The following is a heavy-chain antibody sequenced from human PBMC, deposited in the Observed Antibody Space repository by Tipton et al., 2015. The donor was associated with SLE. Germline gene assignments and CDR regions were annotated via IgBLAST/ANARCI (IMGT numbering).Heavy chain of an antibody. J-gene: IGHJ4*02. CDR1: GFTFDGYG. CDR3: AREDYGLDFDY. Sequence: SLRLSCAASGFTFDGYGMSWVRQAPGKGLEWVSGINWNGGSTGYADPVKGRFTISRDNAKNSLYLQMNSLRAEDTAVYYCAREDYGLDFDYRGQGTLVTVSS. V-gene: IGHV3-20*04. D-gene: IGHD3/OR15-3a*01. CDR2: INWNGGST.